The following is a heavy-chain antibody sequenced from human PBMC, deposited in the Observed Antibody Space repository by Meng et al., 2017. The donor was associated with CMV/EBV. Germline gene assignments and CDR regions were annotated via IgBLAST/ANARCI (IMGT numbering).Heavy chain of an antibody. CDR2: IYTSGST. D-gene: IGHD2-2*01. CDR3: AREDIVVVPAARGFDY. V-gene: IGHV4-4*07. J-gene: IGHJ4*02. Sequence: HVPLPESGPGSVNPSGTRSLTCTVSGGSISSYYWSWIRQPAGKGLEWIGRIYTSGSTNYNPSLKSRVTMSVDTSKNQFSLKLSSVTAADTAVYYCAREDIVVVPAARGFDYWGQGTLVTVSS. CDR1: GGSISSYY.